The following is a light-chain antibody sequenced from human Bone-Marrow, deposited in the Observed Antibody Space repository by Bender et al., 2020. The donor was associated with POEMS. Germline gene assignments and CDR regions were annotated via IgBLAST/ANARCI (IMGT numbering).Light chain of an antibody. Sequence: QSALTQPPSASGSPGQSVTISCTGTSGDVGVYNYVSWYQQHPGKAPKLMIYEVDKRPSGVPDRFSGSKSGNTASLTVSGLRSEDEADYYCSSYTGSSTIFGGGTKLTVL. CDR1: SGDVGVYNY. CDR3: SSYTGSSTI. J-gene: IGLJ2*01. V-gene: IGLV2-8*01. CDR2: EVD.